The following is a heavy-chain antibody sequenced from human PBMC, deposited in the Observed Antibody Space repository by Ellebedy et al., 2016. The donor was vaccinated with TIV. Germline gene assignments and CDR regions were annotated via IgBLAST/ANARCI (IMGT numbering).Heavy chain of an antibody. Sequence: ASVKVSCXASGYTFTSYGISWVRQAPGQGLEWMGWISAYNGNTNYAQKLQGRVTMTTDTSTSTAYMELRSLRSDDTAVYYCARGGSSSWYLWWFDPWGQGTLVTVSS. CDR1: GYTFTSYG. CDR3: ARGGSSSWYLWWFDP. V-gene: IGHV1-18*04. CDR2: ISAYNGNT. J-gene: IGHJ5*02. D-gene: IGHD6-13*01.